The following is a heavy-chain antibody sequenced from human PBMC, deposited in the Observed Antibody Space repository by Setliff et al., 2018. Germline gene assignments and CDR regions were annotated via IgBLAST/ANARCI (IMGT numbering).Heavy chain of an antibody. CDR3: ARYDSSGYHYYYGMDV. CDR2: IYPGDSDT. D-gene: IGHD3-22*01. V-gene: IGHV5-51*01. J-gene: IGHJ6*02. Sequence: GESLKISCKGSGYSFASYWIGWVRQMPGKGLEWMGIIYPGDSDTRYSPSFQGQVTISADKSISSAYLQWSSLKASDTAMYYCARYDSSGYHYYYGMDVWGQGTTVTVSS. CDR1: GYSFASYW.